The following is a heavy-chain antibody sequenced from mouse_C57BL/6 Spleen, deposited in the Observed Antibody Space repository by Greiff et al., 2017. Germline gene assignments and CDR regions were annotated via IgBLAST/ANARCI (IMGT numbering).Heavy chain of an antibody. J-gene: IGHJ3*01. CDR3: ASSYGGGFAY. CDR2: IWGVGST. D-gene: IGHD1-1*01. CDR1: GFSLTSYG. Sequence: VMLVESGPGLVAPSQSLSITCTVSGFSLTSYGVDWVRQSPGKGLEWLGVIWGVGSTNYNSALKSRLSISKDNSKSQVFLKMNSLQTDDTAMYYCASSYGGGFAYWGQGTLVTVSA. V-gene: IGHV2-6*01.